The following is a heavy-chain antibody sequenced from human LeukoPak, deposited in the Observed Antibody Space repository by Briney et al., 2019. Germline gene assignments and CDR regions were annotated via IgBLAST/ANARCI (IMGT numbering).Heavy chain of an antibody. V-gene: IGHV3-23*01. CDR1: GFTFSSYA. CDR3: ARDYYDSSGAKNFDY. Sequence: GGSLRLSCAASGFTFSSYAMSWVRQAPGKGLEWVSAICSSGGSTYYADSVKGRFIISRDNSKNTLYLQMNSLRAEDTAVYYCARDYYDSSGAKNFDYWGQGTLVTVSS. CDR2: ICSSGGST. D-gene: IGHD3-22*01. J-gene: IGHJ4*02.